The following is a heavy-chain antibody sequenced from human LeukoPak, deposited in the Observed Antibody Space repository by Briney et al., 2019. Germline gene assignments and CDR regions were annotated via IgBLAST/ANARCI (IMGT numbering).Heavy chain of an antibody. CDR2: LYSSGST. CDR3: ARGYKPASGKDGAFDI. J-gene: IGHJ3*02. Sequence: SETLSLTCAVYGGSFSGYYWSWIRQSAGKGLEWIGRLYSSGSTDYNPSLKSRVSMSVDTSRNQFSLKLSPVTAADTALYYCARGYKPASGKDGAFDIWGQGTMVTVSS. D-gene: IGHD6-13*01. CDR1: GGSFSGYY. V-gene: IGHV4-59*10.